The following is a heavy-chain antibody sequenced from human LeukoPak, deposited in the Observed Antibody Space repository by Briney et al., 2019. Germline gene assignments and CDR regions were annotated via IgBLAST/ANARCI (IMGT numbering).Heavy chain of an antibody. CDR1: GLTVSTNY. CDR2: IHSDGST. CDR3: ARDLDYFDSSGSHRRRNYFDY. J-gene: IGHJ4*02. Sequence: GESLKISCAASGLTVSTNYMTWVRQAPGKGLEWVSIIHSDGSTYYADSVKGRFTISRDNYKNTLYLQMNSLRGEDTAMYYCARDLDYFDSSGSHRRRNYFDYWGQGTLVTVSS. D-gene: IGHD3-22*01. V-gene: IGHV3-53*01.